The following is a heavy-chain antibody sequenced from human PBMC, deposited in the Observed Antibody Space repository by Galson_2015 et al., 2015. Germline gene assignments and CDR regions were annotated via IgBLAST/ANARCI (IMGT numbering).Heavy chain of an antibody. CDR3: AKVYSSSWYGYFDY. V-gene: IGHV3-9*01. CDR2: ISWNSGSI. Sequence: SLRLSCAASGFTFDDYAMHWVRQAPGKGLEWVSGISWNSGSIGYADSVKGRFTISRDNAKSSLYLQMNSLRAEDTALYYCAKVYSSSWYGYFDYWGQGTLVTVSS. CDR1: GFTFDDYA. J-gene: IGHJ4*02. D-gene: IGHD6-13*01.